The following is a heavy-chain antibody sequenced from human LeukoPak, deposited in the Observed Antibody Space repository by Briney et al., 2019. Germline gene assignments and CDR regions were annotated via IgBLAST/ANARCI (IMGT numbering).Heavy chain of an antibody. CDR2: IYSSGTT. Sequence: SSETLSLTCTVSGDSISGSYWSWIRQPPGQGLEYIGYIYSSGTTNYNPSLKSRFTISVDTSRSQLFLKLTSVTAADTAVYFCAKKGGSGNLVYFDYWGQGALVTVSS. V-gene: IGHV4-4*09. D-gene: IGHD3-10*01. CDR1: GDSISGSY. J-gene: IGHJ4*02. CDR3: AKKGGSGNLVYFDY.